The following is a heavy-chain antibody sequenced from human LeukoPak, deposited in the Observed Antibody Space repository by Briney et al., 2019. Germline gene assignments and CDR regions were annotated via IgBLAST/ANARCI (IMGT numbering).Heavy chain of an antibody. CDR1: GGSFSGYY. CDR3: ARGIAADY. J-gene: IGHJ4*02. CDR2: INHSGST. Sequence: SETLSLTCAVYGGSFSGYYWSWIRQPPGKGLEWIGEINHSGSTNYNPSLKIRVTISVDTSKHQLSLKLSSVTAADPAVYYCARGIAADYWGQGTLVTVSS. D-gene: IGHD6-13*01. V-gene: IGHV4-34*01.